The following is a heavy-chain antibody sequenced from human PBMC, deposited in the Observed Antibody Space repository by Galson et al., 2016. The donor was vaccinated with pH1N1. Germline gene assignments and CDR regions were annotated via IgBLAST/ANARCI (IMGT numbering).Heavy chain of an antibody. CDR2: SVPVFGSA. CDR3: AKDRTVDYGQSPPFFES. Sequence: SCKASGGSLSTYPISWVRQAPGLGLEWMGRSVPVFGSAKYSPRFQGRVAISRDESASTVYMELTSLTAEDTGIYYCAKDRTVDYGQSPPFFESWGQGTLVSVS. D-gene: IGHD3-16*01. CDR1: GGSLSTYP. V-gene: IGHV1-69*05. J-gene: IGHJ4*02.